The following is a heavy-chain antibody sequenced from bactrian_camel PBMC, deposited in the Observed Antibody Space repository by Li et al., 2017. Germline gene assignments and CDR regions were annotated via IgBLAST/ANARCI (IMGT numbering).Heavy chain of an antibody. CDR1: DLTFSFYY. V-gene: IGHV3S53*01. Sequence: HVQLVESGGGSVQAGGSLKLNCIASDLTFSFYYVAWFRQVPGKEREGVAVVSPDGSVRYADSEKGRFTISRDDARQTVSLQMNSLRVEDTAMYYCAAEPSPVPQPLALHEYRHWGDGTQVTVS. J-gene: IGHJ4*01. CDR2: VSPDGSV. CDR3: AAEPSPVPQPLALHEYRH.